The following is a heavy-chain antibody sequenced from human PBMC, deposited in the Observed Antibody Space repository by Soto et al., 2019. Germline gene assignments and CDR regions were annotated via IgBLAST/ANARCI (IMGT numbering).Heavy chain of an antibody. J-gene: IGHJ3*02. Sequence: SVKVSCKASCYTFTSYGISWVRQAPGQGLEWMGWISAYNGNTNYAQKLQGRVTMTTDTSTSTAYMELRSRRSDDTAVYYCARDVVLVVADTRQRWGAFVIRGQRTRGTVSS. CDR2: ISAYNGNT. CDR3: ARDVVLVVADTRQRWGAFVI. V-gene: IGHV1-18*01. D-gene: IGHD2-15*01. CDR1: CYTFTSYG.